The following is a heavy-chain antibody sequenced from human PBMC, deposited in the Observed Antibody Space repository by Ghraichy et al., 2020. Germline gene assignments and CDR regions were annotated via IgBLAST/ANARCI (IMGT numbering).Heavy chain of an antibody. CDR3: ARSQYCTSTSCYHDAFDI. V-gene: IGHV4-59*12. Sequence: SETLSLTCTVSGGSISSYYWSWIRQPPGKGLEWIGFIYDSGNTNYYPSLKSRVTISVDRSKNQFSLKLSSVTAADTAVYYCARSQYCTSTSCYHDAFDIWGQGTMVTVSS. CDR1: GGSISSYY. J-gene: IGHJ3*02. D-gene: IGHD2-2*01. CDR2: IYDSGNT.